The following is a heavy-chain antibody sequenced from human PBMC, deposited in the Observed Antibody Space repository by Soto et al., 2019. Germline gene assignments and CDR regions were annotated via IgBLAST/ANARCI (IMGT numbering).Heavy chain of an antibody. Sequence: GSLRLSCAASGFTFSSYAMSGVRQAPGKGLEWVSAISGSGGSTYYADSVKGRFTISRDNSKNTLYLQMNSLRAEDTAVYYCAKDLHGDYGYYFDYWGQGTLVTVSS. V-gene: IGHV3-23*01. D-gene: IGHD4-17*01. CDR1: GFTFSSYA. CDR3: AKDLHGDYGYYFDY. CDR2: ISGSGGST. J-gene: IGHJ4*02.